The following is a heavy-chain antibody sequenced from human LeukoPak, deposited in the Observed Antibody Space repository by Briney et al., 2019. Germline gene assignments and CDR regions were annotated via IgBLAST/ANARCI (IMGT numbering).Heavy chain of an antibody. Sequence: SQTLSLTCAISGDSVSSNSAPWNWIRQSPSRGLEWLGRTYYKSKWYNDYTVSVKSRITINSDTSKNQFSLQLNSVTPEDTAVYYCARVSSPWSPRDAFDIWGQGTMVTVSS. D-gene: IGHD1-26*01. CDR2: TYYKSKWYN. J-gene: IGHJ3*02. V-gene: IGHV6-1*01. CDR1: GDSVSSNSAP. CDR3: ARVSSPWSPRDAFDI.